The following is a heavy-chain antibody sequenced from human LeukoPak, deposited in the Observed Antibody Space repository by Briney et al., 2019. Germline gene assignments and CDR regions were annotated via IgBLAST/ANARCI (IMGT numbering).Heavy chain of an antibody. CDR3: ARDFWNFDDSRGYYRDFDS. J-gene: IGHJ5*01. CDR1: TSY. Sequence: ASVKVSCKATSYISWVRQAPGLGLEWMGWIGSYAGDTYYAQKFQGRVTVTTDTSSSTAYMELRSLRSDDTAVYYCARDFWNFDDSRGYYRDFDSWGQGTLVTVSS. V-gene: IGHV1-18*01. D-gene: IGHD3-22*01. CDR2: IGSYAGDT.